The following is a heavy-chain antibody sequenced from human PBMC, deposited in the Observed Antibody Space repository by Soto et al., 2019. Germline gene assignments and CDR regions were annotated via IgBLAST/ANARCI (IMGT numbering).Heavy chain of an antibody. Sequence: XETLSLTCAVCGGSFSGYYWSWIRQPPGKGLEWIGEINHSGSTNYNPSLKSRVTISVDTSKNQFSLKLSSVTAADTAVYYCARVLRDSSGYHLPYYYYGMDVWGQGTTVTVS. V-gene: IGHV4-34*01. CDR3: ARVLRDSSGYHLPYYYYGMDV. CDR1: GGSFSGYY. D-gene: IGHD3-22*01. CDR2: INHSGST. J-gene: IGHJ6*02.